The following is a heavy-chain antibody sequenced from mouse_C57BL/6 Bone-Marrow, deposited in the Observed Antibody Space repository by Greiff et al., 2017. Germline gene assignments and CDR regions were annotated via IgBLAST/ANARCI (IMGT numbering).Heavy chain of an antibody. CDR2: IYPRSGNT. J-gene: IGHJ3*01. V-gene: IGHV1-81*01. Sequence: VNLVESGAELARPGASVKLSCKASGYTFTSYGISWVKQRTGQGLEWIGEIYPRSGNTYYNEKFKGKATLTADKSSSTAYRELRSLTSEDSAVYFCAIIYYGNYGAYWGQGTLVTVSA. D-gene: IGHD2-1*01. CDR3: AIIYYGNYGAY. CDR1: GYTFTSYG.